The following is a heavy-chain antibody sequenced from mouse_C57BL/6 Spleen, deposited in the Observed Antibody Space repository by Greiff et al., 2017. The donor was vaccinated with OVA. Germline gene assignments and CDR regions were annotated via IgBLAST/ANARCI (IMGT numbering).Heavy chain of an antibody. CDR3: ARPHYYGSSSAWFAD. CDR1: GFTFSDYG. J-gene: IGHJ3*01. D-gene: IGHD1-1*01. CDR2: ISSGSSTI. Sequence: EVKLMESGGGLVKPGGSLKLSCAASGFTFSDYGMHWVRQAPEKGLEWVAYISSGSSTIYYADTVKGRFTISRDNAKNTLFRQMTRLRSEDTAMYYCARPHYYGSSSAWFADWGQGTLVTVSA. V-gene: IGHV5-17*01.